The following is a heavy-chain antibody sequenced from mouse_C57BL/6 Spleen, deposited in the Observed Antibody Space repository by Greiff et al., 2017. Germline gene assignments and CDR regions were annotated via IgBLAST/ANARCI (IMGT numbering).Heavy chain of an antibody. CDR3: ARGDWEELDY. V-gene: IGHV5-4*01. J-gene: IGHJ2*01. Sequence: EVQVVESGGGLVKPGGSLKLSCAASGFTFSSYAMSWVRQTPEKRLEWVATISDGGSYTYYPDNVKGRFTISRDNATNNLYLQLSHLKSEDTAMYYCARGDWEELDYWGQGTTLTVSS. D-gene: IGHD4-1*01. CDR2: ISDGGSYT. CDR1: GFTFSSYA.